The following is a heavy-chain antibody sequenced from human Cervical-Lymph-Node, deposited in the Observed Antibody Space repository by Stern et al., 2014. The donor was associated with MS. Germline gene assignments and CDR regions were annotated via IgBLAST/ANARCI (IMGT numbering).Heavy chain of an antibody. Sequence: EVQLVESGGDLVQPGRSLRLSCVASGLSFDRYAIHWVRQAPGKGLEWVSGISLDSDRVGYADSVKGRFTIPKDSARNSLYLQMNSLRAEDTALYYCTKDILPGGADVWGQGTAVTVSS. CDR3: TKDILPGGADV. D-gene: IGHD3-10*01. V-gene: IGHV3-9*01. J-gene: IGHJ6*02. CDR1: GLSFDRYA. CDR2: ISLDSDRV.